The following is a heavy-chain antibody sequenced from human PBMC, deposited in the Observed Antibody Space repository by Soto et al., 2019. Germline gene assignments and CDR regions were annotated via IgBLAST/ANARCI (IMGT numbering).Heavy chain of an antibody. Sequence: QLHLRESGPGLVKPSETLSLTCTVSGGSITSSSYYWGWIRQPPGKGLEWIGSIYYSGSTYYNPSLKXXXTXXVDTSKNQFSLKLSSVTAADTAVYYCATQEVGGSYVYTFDPWGQGTLVTVSS. CDR3: ATQEVGGSYVYTFDP. D-gene: IGHD1-26*01. CDR1: GGSITSSSYY. V-gene: IGHV4-39*01. J-gene: IGHJ5*02. CDR2: IYYSGST.